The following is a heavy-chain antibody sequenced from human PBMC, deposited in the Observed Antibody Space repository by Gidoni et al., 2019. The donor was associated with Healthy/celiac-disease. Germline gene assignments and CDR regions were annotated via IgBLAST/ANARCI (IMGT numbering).Heavy chain of an antibody. J-gene: IGHJ1*01. V-gene: IGHV3-43D*03. Sequence: EVQLVESGGVVVQPGGSLRLSCAASGFPFDDYAMHWVRQAPGKGLEWVSLISWDGGSTYYADSVKGRFTISRDNSKNSLYLQMNSLRAEDTALYYCAKDSSSWYPEYFQHWGQGTLVTVSS. CDR1: GFPFDDYA. CDR3: AKDSSSWYPEYFQH. D-gene: IGHD6-13*01. CDR2: ISWDGGST.